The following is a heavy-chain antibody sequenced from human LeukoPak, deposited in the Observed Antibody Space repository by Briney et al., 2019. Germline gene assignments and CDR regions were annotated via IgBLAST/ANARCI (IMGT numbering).Heavy chain of an antibody. V-gene: IGHV4-34*01. CDR3: AIQRDGYNFDY. D-gene: IGHD5-24*01. CDR1: GGSFSGYY. Sequence: SETLSLTCAVYGGSFSGYYWSWIRQPPGKGLEWIGEINHSGSTNYNPSLKSRVTISVDTSKNQFSLKLSSVTAADTAVYYCAIQRDGYNFDYWGQGTLVTVSS. CDR2: INHSGST. J-gene: IGHJ4*02.